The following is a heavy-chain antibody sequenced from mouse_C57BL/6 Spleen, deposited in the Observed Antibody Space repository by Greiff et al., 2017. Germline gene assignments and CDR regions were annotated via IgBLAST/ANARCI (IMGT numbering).Heavy chain of an antibody. V-gene: IGHV5-4*03. Sequence: EVKLMESGGGLVKPGGSLKLSCAASGFTFSSYAMSWVRQTPEKRLEWVATISDGGSYTYYPDNVKGRFTISRDNAKNNLYLQMSHLKSEDTAMYYCARAELGRGDFDYWGQGTTLTVSS. CDR3: ARAELGRGDFDY. CDR2: ISDGGSYT. D-gene: IGHD4-1*01. J-gene: IGHJ2*01. CDR1: GFTFSSYA.